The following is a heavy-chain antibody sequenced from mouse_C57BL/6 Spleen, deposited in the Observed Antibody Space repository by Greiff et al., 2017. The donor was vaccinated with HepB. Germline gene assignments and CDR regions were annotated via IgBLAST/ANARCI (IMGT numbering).Heavy chain of an antibody. CDR2: IDPSDSET. CDR3: ARGSYYGNSYVAMDY. V-gene: IGHV1-52*01. Sequence: VQLQQPGAELVRPGSSVKLSCKASGYTFTSYWMHWVKQRPIQGLEWIGNIDPSDSETHYNQKFKDKATLTVDKSSSTAYMQLSSLTSEDSAVSYCARGSYYGNSYVAMDYWGQGTSVTVSS. D-gene: IGHD1-1*01. J-gene: IGHJ4*01. CDR1: GYTFTSYW.